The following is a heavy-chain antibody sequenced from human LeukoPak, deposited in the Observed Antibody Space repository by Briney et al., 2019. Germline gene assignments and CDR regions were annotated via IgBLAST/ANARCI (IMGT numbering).Heavy chain of an antibody. J-gene: IGHJ5*02. CDR1: GGSFSGYY. Sequence: SETLSLTCAVYGGSFSGYYWSWIRQPPGKGLEWIGEINHSGSTNYNPSLKSRVTISVDTSKNQFSLKLSSVTAADTAVYYCARKAGDGYNSVWFDPWGQGTLVTVSS. CDR3: ARKAGDGYNSVWFDP. V-gene: IGHV4-34*01. CDR2: INHSGST. D-gene: IGHD5-24*01.